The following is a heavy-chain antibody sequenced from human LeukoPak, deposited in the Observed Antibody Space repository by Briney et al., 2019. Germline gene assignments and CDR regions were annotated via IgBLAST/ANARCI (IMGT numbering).Heavy chain of an antibody. CDR3: AKDFWSGYSPDAFDI. CDR2: IYSGGST. D-gene: IGHD3-3*01. CDR1: GFTVSSNY. Sequence: GGSLRLSCAASGFTVSSNYMSWVRQAPGKGLEWVSVIYSGGSTYYADSVKGRFTISRDNSKNTLYLQMNSLRAEDTAVYYCAKDFWSGYSPDAFDIWGQGTMVTVSS. V-gene: IGHV3-53*05. J-gene: IGHJ3*02.